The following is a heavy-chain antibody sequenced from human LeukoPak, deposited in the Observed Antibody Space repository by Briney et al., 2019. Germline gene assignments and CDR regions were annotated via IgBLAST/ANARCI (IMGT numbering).Heavy chain of an antibody. Sequence: GRSLRLSCAATGFTFSNYAMNWVRQAPGKGLEWVSAVSGSGGYTYYVDSVRGRFTISRDNSKNTLYLQLNSLTAEDTAVYYCAKARDIVVVPAAMCALDVWGQGTTVTVSS. D-gene: IGHD2-2*01. CDR3: AKARDIVVVPAAMCALDV. J-gene: IGHJ6*02. CDR2: VSGSGGYT. CDR1: GFTFSNYA. V-gene: IGHV3-23*01.